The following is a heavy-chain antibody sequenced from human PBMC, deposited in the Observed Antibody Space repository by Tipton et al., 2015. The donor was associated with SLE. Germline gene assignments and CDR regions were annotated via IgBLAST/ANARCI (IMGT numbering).Heavy chain of an antibody. CDR3: AEGSGWAPGAFDI. D-gene: IGHD3-10*01. CDR2: IYYSGST. J-gene: IGHJ3*02. Sequence: TLSLTCTVSGGSISSYYWSWFRQPPGKGLEWIGYIYYSGSTNYNPSLKSRVTISVDTSKNQSSLKLSSVTAADTAVYYCAEGSGWAPGAFDIWGQGTMVTVSS. CDR1: GGSISSYY. V-gene: IGHV4-59*08.